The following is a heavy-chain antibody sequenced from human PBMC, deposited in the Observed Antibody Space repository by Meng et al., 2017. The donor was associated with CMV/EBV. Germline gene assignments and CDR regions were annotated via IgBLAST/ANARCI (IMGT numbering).Heavy chain of an antibody. D-gene: IGHD2-2*01. CDR1: GGSISSSSYY. CDR2: IYYSGST. J-gene: IGHJ5*02. Sequence: LHRQDLGPGLVTPSATLSLPCTVSGGSISSSSYYWGWIRQPPGKGLEWIGSIYYSGSTYYNPSLKSRVTISVDTSKNQFSLKLSSVTAADTAVYYCARDRDIVVVPGDPWFDPWGQGTLVTVSS. CDR3: ARDRDIVVVPGDPWFDP. V-gene: IGHV4-39*07.